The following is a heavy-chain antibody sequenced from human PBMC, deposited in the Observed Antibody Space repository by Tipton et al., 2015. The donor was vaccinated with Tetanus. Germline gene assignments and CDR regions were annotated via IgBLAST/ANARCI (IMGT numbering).Heavy chain of an antibody. CDR3: AKGPAVRVVVPAATYYFDY. D-gene: IGHD2-2*01. CDR1: GGSVSSSSYY. V-gene: IGHV4-39*01. CDR2: IYYSGST. Sequence: TLSLTCTVSGGSVSSSSYYWGWIRQPPGKGLEWIGSIYYSGSTYYNPSLKSRVTISVDTSKNQFSLKLSSVTAADTAVYYCAKGPAVRVVVPAATYYFDYWGQGTLVTVSS. J-gene: IGHJ4*02.